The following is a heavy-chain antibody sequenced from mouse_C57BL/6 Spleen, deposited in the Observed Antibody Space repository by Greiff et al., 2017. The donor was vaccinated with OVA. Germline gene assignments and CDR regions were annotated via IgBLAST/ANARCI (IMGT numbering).Heavy chain of an antibody. Sequence: QVQLQQPGAELVMPGASVKLSCKASGYTFTSYWMHWVKQRPGQGLEWIGEIDPSDSYTNYNQKFKGKSTLTVDKSSSTAYRQLSSLTSEDSAVYYCARLGGTYYFDYWGQGTTLTVSS. V-gene: IGHV1-69*01. CDR1: GYTFTSYW. CDR2: IDPSDSYT. CDR3: ARLGGTYYFDY. J-gene: IGHJ2*01. D-gene: IGHD4-1*01.